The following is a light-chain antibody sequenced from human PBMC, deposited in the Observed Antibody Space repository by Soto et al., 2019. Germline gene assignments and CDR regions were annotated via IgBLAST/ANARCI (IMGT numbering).Light chain of an antibody. J-gene: IGLJ7*01. CDR2: SND. CDR3: AAWDDSLSGAV. CDR1: GSNIGSHT. V-gene: IGLV1-44*01. Sequence: QSVLTQPPSASGTPGQRVTISCSGSGSNIGSHTVSWYQQHPGTAPNLLIYSNDQRPSGVPDRFSGSKSGTSASLAISGLQSEDEADYYCAAWDDSLSGAVFGGGTQLTVL.